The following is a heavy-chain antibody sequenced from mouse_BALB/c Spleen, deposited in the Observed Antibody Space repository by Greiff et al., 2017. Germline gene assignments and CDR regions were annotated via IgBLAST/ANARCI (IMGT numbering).Heavy chain of an antibody. D-gene: IGHD3-3*01. CDR3: TREGGWEERYYAMDY. Sequence: EVQGVESGTVLARPGASVKMSCKASGYTFTSYWMHWVKQRPGQGLEWIGAIYPGNSDTSYNQKFKGKAKLTAVTSTSTAYMELSSLTNEDSAVYYCTREGGWEERYYAMDYWGQGTSVTVSS. J-gene: IGHJ4*01. CDR1: GYTFTSYW. V-gene: IGHV1-5*01. CDR2: IYPGNSDT.